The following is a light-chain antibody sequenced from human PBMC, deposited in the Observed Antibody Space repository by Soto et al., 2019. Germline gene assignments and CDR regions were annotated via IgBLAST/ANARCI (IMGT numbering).Light chain of an antibody. CDR2: EVN. CDR1: SSDVGGYNY. Sequence: QSVLTQPASVSGSPGQSITISYTGTSSDVGGYNYVSWYQQHPGKAPKLMIYEVNYRPSGVSNRFSGSKSGNTASLTISGLQAEDEADYYCSAYTSSSSHYVFGTGTKVTVL. J-gene: IGLJ1*01. V-gene: IGLV2-14*01. CDR3: SAYTSSSSHYV.